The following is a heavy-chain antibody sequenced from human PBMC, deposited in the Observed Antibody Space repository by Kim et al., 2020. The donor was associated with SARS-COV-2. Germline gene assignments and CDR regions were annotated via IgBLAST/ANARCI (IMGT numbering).Heavy chain of an antibody. CDR1: GDSVSSKSAA. D-gene: IGHD1-1*01. J-gene: IGHJ5*02. V-gene: IGHV6-1*01. CDR2: TYFRSKWYN. CDR3: ARDRLEGDGGTRWFDP. Sequence: SQTLSLTCAISGDSVSSKSAAWHWLRPSPSRGLEWLGRTYFRSKWYNDYALFVRSRITINPDPSRNQFSLQLNSVTPEDTAVYFCARDRLEGDGGTRWFDPWGQGTLVTVSS.